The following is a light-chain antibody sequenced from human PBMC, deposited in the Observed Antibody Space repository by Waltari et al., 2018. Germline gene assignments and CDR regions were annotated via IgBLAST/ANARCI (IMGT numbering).Light chain of an antibody. CDR1: QNVTNN. Sequence: EVFVTQSPATLSLSPGERVSLSCRASQNVTNNFAWFQQRPGQAPRLLIYNASTRATDIPARFSGSGSGTEFTLTINSLQPEDLAIYYCQVRTNWLWTFGQGTKV. V-gene: IGKV3-15*01. CDR2: NAS. J-gene: IGKJ1*01. CDR3: QVRTNWLWT.